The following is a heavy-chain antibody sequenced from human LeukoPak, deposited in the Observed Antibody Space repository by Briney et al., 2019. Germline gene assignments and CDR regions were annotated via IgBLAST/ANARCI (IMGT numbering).Heavy chain of an antibody. CDR2: IYSGGST. V-gene: IGHV3-66*01. Sequence: GGSLRLSCAASGFTVSSNYMSWVRQAPGKGLEWVSVIYSGGSTYYADSVKGRFTISRDNSKNTLYLQMNSLRAEDTAVYYCARGYGPGSYYPYYFDYWGQGTLVTVSS. CDR3: ARGYGPGSYYPYYFDY. CDR1: GFTVSSNY. D-gene: IGHD3-10*01. J-gene: IGHJ4*02.